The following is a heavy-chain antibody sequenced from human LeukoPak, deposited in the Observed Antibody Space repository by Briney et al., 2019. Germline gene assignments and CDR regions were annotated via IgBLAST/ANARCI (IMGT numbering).Heavy chain of an antibody. CDR1: GGSFSGYY. V-gene: IGHV4-34*01. Sequence: SETLSLTCAVYGGSFSGYYLSWIRQPPGKGLEWIGEINHSGSTDYNPSLKSRVAISVDTSKNQFSLKLSSVTAADTAVYYCARGDYYGSGGYWGQGTLVTVYS. D-gene: IGHD3-10*01. CDR3: ARGDYYGSGGY. CDR2: INHSGST. J-gene: IGHJ4*02.